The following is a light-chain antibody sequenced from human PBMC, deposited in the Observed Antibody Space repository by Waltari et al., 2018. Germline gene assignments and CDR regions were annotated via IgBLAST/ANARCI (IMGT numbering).Light chain of an antibody. CDR1: HSISSY. V-gene: IGKV1-39*01. J-gene: IGKJ2*03. CDR2: AAS. CDR3: QQSYSTPYS. Sequence: EIHMTQSPSSLTASVGDRVTTTCRASHSISSYLNWYQQKPGKAPKLLIYAASSLQSGVPSRFSGSGAGTDFTLTISSLQPEDFATYYCQQSYSTPYSFGQGTKLEIK.